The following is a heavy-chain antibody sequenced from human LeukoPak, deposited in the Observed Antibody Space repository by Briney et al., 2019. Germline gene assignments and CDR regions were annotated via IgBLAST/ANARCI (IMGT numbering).Heavy chain of an antibody. CDR2: MNPNSGNT. CDR1: GYIFNGYD. Sequence: ASVKVSCKASGYIFNGYDINWVRQATGQGLEWMGWMNPNSGNTGYAQEFQGRVTMTRDTSISTACMELSSLISEDTAVYYCAREPMRGRAGDNAFDIWGQGTMVTVSS. D-gene: IGHD7-27*01. CDR3: AREPMRGRAGDNAFDI. J-gene: IGHJ3*02. V-gene: IGHV1-8*01.